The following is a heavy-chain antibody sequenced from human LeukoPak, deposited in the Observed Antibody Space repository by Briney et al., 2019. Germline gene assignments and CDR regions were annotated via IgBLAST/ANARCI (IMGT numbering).Heavy chain of an antibody. CDR2: IYYSGST. J-gene: IGHJ6*02. CDR1: GGSISSYY. D-gene: IGHD2-2*01. Sequence: SETLSLTCTVSGGSISSYYWSWIRQPPGKGLEWIGYIYYSGSTNYNPSLKSRVTISVDTSKNQFSLKLSSVTAADTAVYYCARHRPLGVVPRYGMDVWGQGTTVTVSS. V-gene: IGHV4-59*08. CDR3: ARHRPLGVVPRYGMDV.